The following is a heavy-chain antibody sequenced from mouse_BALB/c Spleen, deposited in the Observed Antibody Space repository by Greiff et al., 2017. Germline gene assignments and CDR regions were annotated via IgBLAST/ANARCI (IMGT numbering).Heavy chain of an antibody. D-gene: IGHD1-1*01. CDR1: GYSITSDYA. CDR2: ISYSGST. V-gene: IGHV3-2*02. Sequence: EVKLVESGPGLVKPSQSLSLTCTVTGYSITSDYAWNWIRQFPGNKLEWMGYISYSGSTSYNPSLKSRISITRDTSKNQFFLQLNSVTTEDTATYYCARSITLFAYWGQGTLVTVSA. J-gene: IGHJ3*01. CDR3: ARSITLFAY.